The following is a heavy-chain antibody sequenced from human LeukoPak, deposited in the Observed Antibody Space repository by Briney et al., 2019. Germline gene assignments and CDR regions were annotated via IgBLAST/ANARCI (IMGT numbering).Heavy chain of an antibody. Sequence: GESLKISCKASGYSLTSYWIAWVRQMPGKGLEWIAINYLADSDTRYSPSFQGRVTISADNSISTAYLQWSSLKASDTAVYYCAKPLLGQLVPFDYWGQGTLVTVSS. CDR2: NYLADSDT. J-gene: IGHJ4*02. D-gene: IGHD6-13*01. CDR1: GYSLTSYW. CDR3: AKPLLGQLVPFDY. V-gene: IGHV5-51*01.